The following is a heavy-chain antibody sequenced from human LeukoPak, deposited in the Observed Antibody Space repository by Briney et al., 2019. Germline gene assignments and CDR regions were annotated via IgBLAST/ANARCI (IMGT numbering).Heavy chain of an antibody. V-gene: IGHV3-48*01. CDR3: ARANSGYNRYYYYMDV. CDR2: ISSSSSTI. CDR1: GFTFSSYS. D-gene: IGHD3-22*01. Sequence: GGSLRLSCAASGFTFSSYSMNWVRQAPGKGLEWVSYISSSSSTIYYADSVKGRFTISRDNAKNSLYLQMNSLRAEDTAVYYCARANSGYNRYYYYMDVWGKGTTVTVSS. J-gene: IGHJ6*03.